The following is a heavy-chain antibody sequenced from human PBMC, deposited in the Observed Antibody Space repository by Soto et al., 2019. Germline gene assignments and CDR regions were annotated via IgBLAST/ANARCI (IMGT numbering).Heavy chain of an antibody. CDR2: MNPNSGNT. J-gene: IGHJ4*02. D-gene: IGHD2-2*01. Sequence: ASVKVSCKASGYTFTSYYINWVLQATGQGLEWMGWMNPNSGNTGYAQKFQGRVTMTRNTSISTAYMELSSLRSEDTAVYYCARGLGPVPAAPNWGQGTLVTVSS. V-gene: IGHV1-8*01. CDR1: GYTFTSYY. CDR3: ARGLGPVPAAPN.